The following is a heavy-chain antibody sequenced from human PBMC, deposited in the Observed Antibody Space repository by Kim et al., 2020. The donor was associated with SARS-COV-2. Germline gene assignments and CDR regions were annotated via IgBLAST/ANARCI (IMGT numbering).Heavy chain of an antibody. Sequence: GGSLRLSCAASGFTVSSNYMSWVRQAPGKGLEWVSVIYSGGSTYYADSVKGRFTISRDNSKNTLYLKMNSLRAEDTAVYYCAREFVSAWGSLVDYWGQGTLVTVSS. CDR2: IYSGGST. V-gene: IGHV3-53*01. CDR3: AREFVSAWGSLVDY. D-gene: IGHD3-16*01. CDR1: GFTVSSNY. J-gene: IGHJ4*02.